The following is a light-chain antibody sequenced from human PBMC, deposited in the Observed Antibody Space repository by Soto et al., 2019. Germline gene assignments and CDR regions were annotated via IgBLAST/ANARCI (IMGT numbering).Light chain of an antibody. CDR2: GAS. CDR3: QQYNDWPRT. Sequence: EIVMTQSPATFSVSPVERVTLSCRASQSVSSNLAWYQQKPGQAPRLLIYGASTRATDIPVRFSGSGSGTEFALTISSLQSEDFAVYYCQQYNDWPRTFGQGTKVDIK. J-gene: IGKJ1*01. V-gene: IGKV3-15*01. CDR1: QSVSSN.